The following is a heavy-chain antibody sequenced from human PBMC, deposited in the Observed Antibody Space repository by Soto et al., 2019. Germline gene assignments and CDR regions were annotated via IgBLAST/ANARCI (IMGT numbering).Heavy chain of an antibody. V-gene: IGHV3-48*03. CDR3: ARGGYNWYAFDI. J-gene: IGHJ3*02. Sequence: EVQLVESGGGLVQPGGSLRLSCAASGFTFSSYEMNWVRQAPGKGLEWVSYISSSGSTIYYADSVKGRFTISRDNAKNSLYLQMNSLRAEDTAVYYCARGGYNWYAFDIWGQGTMVTVSS. CDR2: ISSSGSTI. D-gene: IGHD5-12*01. CDR1: GFTFSSYE.